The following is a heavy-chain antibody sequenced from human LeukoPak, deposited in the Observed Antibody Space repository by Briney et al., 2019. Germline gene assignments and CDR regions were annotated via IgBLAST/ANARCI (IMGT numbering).Heavy chain of an antibody. J-gene: IGHJ5*02. D-gene: IGHD4-17*01. CDR2: ISGSGGTT. CDR1: GFTFSHYA. V-gene: IGHV3-23*01. CDR3: AKDSAVTSAYNWFDP. Sequence: SGGSLRLSCAASGFTFSHYAMSWVRQAPGKGLEWVSAISGSGGTTYYADSVKGRFTFSRDNSKNTLYLQMNSLRAEDTAVYYSAKDSAVTSAYNWFDPWGRGTLVTVSS.